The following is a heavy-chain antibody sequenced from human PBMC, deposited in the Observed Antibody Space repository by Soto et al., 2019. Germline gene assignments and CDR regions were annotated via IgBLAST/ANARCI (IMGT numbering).Heavy chain of an antibody. V-gene: IGHV3-53*01. D-gene: IGHD2-21*01. Sequence: PGGSLRLTCGSSGLSVSDNYMCWVRQAPGRGLEWVSVMYAGGDTHYADSVKGRFTISRDKSENTLYLQMNSLRDEDTGVYFCVSRIPSWVFDYWGLGTLVTVSS. CDR2: MYAGGDT. J-gene: IGHJ4*01. CDR3: VSRIPSWVFDY. CDR1: GLSVSDNY.